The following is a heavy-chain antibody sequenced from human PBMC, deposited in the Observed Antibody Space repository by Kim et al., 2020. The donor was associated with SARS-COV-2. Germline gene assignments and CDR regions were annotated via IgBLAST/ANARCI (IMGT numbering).Heavy chain of an antibody. Sequence: GGSLRLSCAASGFTFSTYGMHWVRQAPGKGLEWAAIISYDGSNKYYADSVKGRFTISRDNSKNTLYLQMNSLRAEDTAVYYCAKDVTIVVVPTWRIDYWGQGTLVTVSS. V-gene: IGHV3-30*18. CDR1: GFTFSTYG. CDR3: AKDVTIVVVPTWRIDY. D-gene: IGHD3-22*01. CDR2: ISYDGSNK. J-gene: IGHJ4*02.